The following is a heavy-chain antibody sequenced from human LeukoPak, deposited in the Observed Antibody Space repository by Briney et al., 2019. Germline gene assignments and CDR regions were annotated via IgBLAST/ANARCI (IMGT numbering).Heavy chain of an antibody. CDR3: AKGGRWLPLDY. V-gene: IGHV3-23*01. CDR1: GFTFSSFA. Sequence: PGGSLRLSCAASGFTFSSFALSWVRQAPGKGLEWISGISGSGGRTDYADSVKGRFTISRDTSKNTLYLQMNSLRAEDTAVYYCAKGGRWLPLDYWGQGTLVTVSS. D-gene: IGHD5-24*01. J-gene: IGHJ4*02. CDR2: ISGSGGRT.